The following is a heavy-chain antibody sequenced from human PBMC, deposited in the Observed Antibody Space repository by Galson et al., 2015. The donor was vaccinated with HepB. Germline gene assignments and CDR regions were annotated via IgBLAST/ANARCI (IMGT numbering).Heavy chain of an antibody. CDR1: GYSFTSYW. D-gene: IGHD2-2*02. V-gene: IGHV5-10-1*01. CDR3: ARQVYTADSPGAFDI. Sequence: QSGAEVKKPGESLRISCKGSGYSFTSYWISWVRQMPGKGLEWMGRIDPSDSYTNYSPSFQGHVTISADKSISTAYLQWSSLKASDTAMYYCARQVYTADSPGAFDIWGQGTVVTVSS. CDR2: IDPSDSYT. J-gene: IGHJ3*02.